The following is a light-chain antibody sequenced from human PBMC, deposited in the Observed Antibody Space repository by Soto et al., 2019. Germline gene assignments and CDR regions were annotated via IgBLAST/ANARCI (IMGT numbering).Light chain of an antibody. CDR1: QSLVHIDGNTY. CDR2: KIS. CDR3: MQATQSYT. J-gene: IGKJ2*01. Sequence: DIVLTQTRLSSPVTLGQPASISCRSSQSLVHIDGNTYFNWLQQRPGQPPRLLIYKISTRFPGVPDRFSGSGAGTDFTLKISRVEAEDVGVYYCMQATQSYTFGQGTRLEIK. V-gene: IGKV2-24*01.